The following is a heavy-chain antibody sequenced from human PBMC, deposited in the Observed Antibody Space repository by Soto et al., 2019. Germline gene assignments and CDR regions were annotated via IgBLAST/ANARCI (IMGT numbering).Heavy chain of an antibody. D-gene: IGHD2-2*01. J-gene: IGHJ6*02. CDR3: ARDDHIVVVPTSLGAMDV. V-gene: IGHV4-4*02. Sequence: QVQLQESGPGLVKPSETLSLTCAVYGGSISSNKWWSWVRQPPGKGLVWIGEIYHSGSTNYNPSLKSRVSISLDKSKNQFSLKLTSVTAADSAVYYCARDDHIVVVPTSLGAMDVWGQGTTVTVSS. CDR1: GGSISSNKW. CDR2: IYHSGST.